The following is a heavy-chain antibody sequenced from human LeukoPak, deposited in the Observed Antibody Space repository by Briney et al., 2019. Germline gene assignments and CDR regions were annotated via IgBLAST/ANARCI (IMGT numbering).Heavy chain of an antibody. D-gene: IGHD3-3*01. CDR2: INPNSGGT. J-gene: IGHJ4*02. V-gene: IGHV1-2*02. CDR1: GYTFTGYY. CDR3: ARTIFWSGYPYFDY. Sequence: ASVKVSCKASGYTFTGYYMHCVRQAPERGREWMGWINPNSGGTNYAQKFQGRVTTTRDTSISTAYMELSRLRSGDTAVYYCARTIFWSGYPYFDYWGQGTLVTVSS.